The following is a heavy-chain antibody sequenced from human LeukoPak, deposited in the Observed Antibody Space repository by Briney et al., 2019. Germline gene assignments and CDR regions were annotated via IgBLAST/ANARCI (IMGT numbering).Heavy chain of an antibody. J-gene: IGHJ5*02. V-gene: IGHV4-59*01. CDR2: IYYMGGT. Sequence: TSETLSLTCTLSGGSISSYYWSWIRQPPGKGLEWIGHIYYMGGTNYNPSLKCRVTISVDTSKNQFSLKRSSVTAADTAVYYCVRGLVGVATYRRFDPWGQGTLVTVSS. CDR3: VRGLVGVATYRRFDP. D-gene: IGHD1-14*01. CDR1: GGSISSYY.